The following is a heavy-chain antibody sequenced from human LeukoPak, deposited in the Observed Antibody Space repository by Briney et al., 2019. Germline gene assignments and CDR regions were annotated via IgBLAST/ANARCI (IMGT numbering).Heavy chain of an antibody. V-gene: IGHV3-72*01. CDR1: GFTFSSYA. D-gene: IGHD2-2*01. CDR2: VKNKANSYTT. J-gene: IGHJ4*02. CDR3: TREGRYCSSTSCYVCLDF. Sequence: PGGSLRLSCAASGFTFSSYAMTWVRQAPGKGLEWVGRVKNKANSYTTEYAASVKGRFTVSREDSKNALYPQMNSLKTEDTAVYYCTREGRYCSSTSCYVCLDFWGQGTLVTVSS.